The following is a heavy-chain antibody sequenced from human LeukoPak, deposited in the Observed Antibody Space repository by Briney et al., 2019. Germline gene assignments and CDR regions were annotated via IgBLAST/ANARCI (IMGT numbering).Heavy chain of an antibody. J-gene: IGHJ4*02. D-gene: IGHD3-16*01. CDR1: GGTFSSYA. Sequence: ASVKVSCKASGGTFSSYAISWVRQAPGQGLEWMGGIIPIFGTANYAQKFQGRVTMTRDTSTSTVYMELSSLRSEDTAVYYCARVWEGYFDYWGQGTLVTVSS. CDR3: ARVWEGYFDY. CDR2: IIPIFGTA. V-gene: IGHV1-69*05.